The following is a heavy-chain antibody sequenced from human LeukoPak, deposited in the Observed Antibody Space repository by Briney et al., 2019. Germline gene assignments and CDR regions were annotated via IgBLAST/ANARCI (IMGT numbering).Heavy chain of an antibody. CDR2: IYYSGST. J-gene: IGHJ4*02. Sequence: PSETLSLTCTVSGGSISSSSYYWGWIRQPPGKGLEWIGSIYYSGSTYYNPSLKSRVTISVDTSKNQFSLKLSSVTAADTAVYYCARHQRVYGSGSYIDYWGQGTLVTVSS. CDR1: GGSISSSSYY. CDR3: ARHQRVYGSGSYIDY. V-gene: IGHV4-39*01. D-gene: IGHD3-10*01.